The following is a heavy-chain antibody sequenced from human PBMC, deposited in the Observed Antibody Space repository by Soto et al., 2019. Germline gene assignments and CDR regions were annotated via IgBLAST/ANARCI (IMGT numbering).Heavy chain of an antibody. D-gene: IGHD3-22*01. J-gene: IGHJ6*02. Sequence: SETLSLTCTVSGGSISSYYWSWIRQPAGEGLEWIGRIYTSGSTNYNPSLKSRVTMSVDTSKNQFSLKLSSVTAADTAVYYCARGMYYYDSSGYYGMDVWGQGTTVTVSS. CDR1: GGSISSYY. CDR3: ARGMYYYDSSGYYGMDV. CDR2: IYTSGST. V-gene: IGHV4-4*07.